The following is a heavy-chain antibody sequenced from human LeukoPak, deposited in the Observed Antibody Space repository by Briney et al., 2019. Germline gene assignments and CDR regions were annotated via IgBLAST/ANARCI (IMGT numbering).Heavy chain of an antibody. CDR2: TYYRSKWYN. J-gene: IGHJ4*02. V-gene: IGHV6-1*01. CDR1: GDSVSSDSTA. D-gene: IGHD5-12*01. CDR3: ARGGYSGYDCLLGY. Sequence: SQTLSLTCAISGDSVSSDSTAWNWIRQSPSRGLEWLGRTYYRSKWYNDYAVSVKSRITVNPDTSKNQFSLQLNSVAPEDTAVYYCARGGYSGYDCLLGYWGQGTLVTVSS.